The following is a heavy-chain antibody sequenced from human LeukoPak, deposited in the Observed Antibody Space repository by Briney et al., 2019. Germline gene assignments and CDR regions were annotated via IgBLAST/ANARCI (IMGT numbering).Heavy chain of an antibody. CDR1: GGSFSGYY. Sequence: SETLSLTCAVYGGSFSGYYWSWIRQPPGKGLEWIGYIYYSGSTNYNPSLKSRVTISVDTSKNQFSLKLSSVTAADTAVYYCARVRDYYGSGRGAFDIWGQGTMVTVSS. V-gene: IGHV4-59*01. CDR2: IYYSGST. J-gene: IGHJ3*02. CDR3: ARVRDYYGSGRGAFDI. D-gene: IGHD3-10*01.